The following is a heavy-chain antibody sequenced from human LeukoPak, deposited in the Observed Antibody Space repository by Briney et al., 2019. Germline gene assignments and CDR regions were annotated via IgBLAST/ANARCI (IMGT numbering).Heavy chain of an antibody. CDR2: INSGGSTT. D-gene: IGHD5-18*01. CDR3: ATASTRGYTYGYLDY. V-gene: IGHV3-74*01. J-gene: IGHJ4*02. Sequence: GGSLRLSCAASGFTFSSYWMHWVRQAPGKGLVWVSRINSGGSTTSYADSVKGRFTISRDDSKNTLYLQMNSLRTDDTAVYYCATASTRGYTYGYLDYWGQGTLVTVSS. CDR1: GFTFSSYW.